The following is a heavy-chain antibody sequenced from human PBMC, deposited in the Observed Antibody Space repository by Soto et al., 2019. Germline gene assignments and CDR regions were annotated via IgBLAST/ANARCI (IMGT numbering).Heavy chain of an antibody. Sequence: QITLNESGPTPVKPRQTLTLTCTFSGFSLTTSGVGVGWIRQSPGKAPEWLALIYWDDDQGYSPSLKSRLTSTKYTSKNPAVLTMADLDPADTATYYCAHRVLRTVFALVTTTAIYFDFWGQGTPVAVSS. J-gene: IGHJ4*02. CDR2: IYWDDDQ. D-gene: IGHD3-3*01. CDR3: AHRVLRTVFALVTTTAIYFDF. V-gene: IGHV2-5*02. CDR1: GFSLTTSGVG.